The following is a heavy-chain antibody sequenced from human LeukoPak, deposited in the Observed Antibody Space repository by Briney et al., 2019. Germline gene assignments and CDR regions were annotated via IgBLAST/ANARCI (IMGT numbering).Heavy chain of an antibody. CDR2: ISGNGGVI. CDR1: GFTFSDNY. Sequence: PGGSLRLSCAASGFTFSDNYMTWVRQAPGKGLEWLSYISGNGGVIQYADSVNGRFTISRDNAKNSLYLQMYSLRAEDTAVYYCARETDTYYDFLTGSVMRGYMDVWGKGTTVIVS. CDR3: ARETDTYYDFLTGSVMRGYMDV. V-gene: IGHV3-11*01. D-gene: IGHD3-9*01. J-gene: IGHJ6*03.